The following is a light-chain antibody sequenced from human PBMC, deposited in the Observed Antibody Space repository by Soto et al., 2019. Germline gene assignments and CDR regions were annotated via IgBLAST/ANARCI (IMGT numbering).Light chain of an antibody. V-gene: IGKV1-5*01. CDR2: DAS. J-gene: IGKJ1*01. CDR3: QQYTNTNNPWM. Sequence: DIQVTQSPPPLSASVGDRVTITCRASQTISTWMAWYQQKPGKAPKLLVYDASTLQSGVASRFSGSGSGTEFTLIISGLQPDDSATYYCQQYTNTNNPWMFGQGTKVDI. CDR1: QTISTW.